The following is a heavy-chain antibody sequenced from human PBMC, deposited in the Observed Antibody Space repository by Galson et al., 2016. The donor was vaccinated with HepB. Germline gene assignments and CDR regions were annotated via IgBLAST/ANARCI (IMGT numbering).Heavy chain of an antibody. CDR3: ARDRGGTYSNCFDY. D-gene: IGHD1-26*01. CDR1: GLPFSIFG. V-gene: IGHV3-33*01. Sequence: SLRLSCAASGLPFSIFGMHWVRQAPGTGLEWVAMIWSDGSSEYYADSVKGRFTISRDNAKNSLYLQINSLSAEETAVYYCARDRGGTYSNCFDYWGQGTMVTVSS. J-gene: IGHJ4*02. CDR2: IWSDGSSE.